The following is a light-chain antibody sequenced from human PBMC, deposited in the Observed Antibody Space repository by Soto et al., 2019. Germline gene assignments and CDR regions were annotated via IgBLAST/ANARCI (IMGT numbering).Light chain of an antibody. Sequence: EIVMTQSPATLSVSPGERATLSCRASQSLSSNLAWYQQKPGQAPRLLIYGISKRATDIPDRFSGSGSGTEFTLTISSLQPEDFATYYCQQHGQWPITFGQGTRLEIK. CDR2: GIS. CDR1: QSLSSN. V-gene: IGKV3D-15*01. J-gene: IGKJ5*01. CDR3: QQHGQWPIT.